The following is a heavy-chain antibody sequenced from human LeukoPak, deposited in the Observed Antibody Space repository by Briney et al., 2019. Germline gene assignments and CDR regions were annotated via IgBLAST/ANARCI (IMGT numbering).Heavy chain of an antibody. J-gene: IGHJ6*02. CDR1: GFTFSSYS. CDR2: ISSSSSTI. D-gene: IGHD5-18*01. CDR3: ARDALSGYSLVGGMDV. Sequence: GGSLRLSCAASGFTFSSYSMNWVRQAPGKGLEWVSYISSSSSTIYYADSVKGRFTISRDNAKNSLNLQMNSLRDEDTAVYYCARDALSGYSLVGGMDVWGQGTTVTVSS. V-gene: IGHV3-48*02.